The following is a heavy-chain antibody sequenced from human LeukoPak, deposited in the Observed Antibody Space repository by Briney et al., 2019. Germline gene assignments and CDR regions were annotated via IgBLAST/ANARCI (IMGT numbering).Heavy chain of an antibody. V-gene: IGHV1/OR15-3*02. J-gene: IGHJ3*02. Sequence: ASVKVSCKASGYTFTGYYIHWVRQAPGQGLEWMGWIDAGNGNTKYSQEFQGRVTITRDTSASTAYMELSSLRSEDTAVYYCARDIAVAGTVLRAFDIWGQGTMVTVSS. CDR3: ARDIAVAGTVLRAFDI. D-gene: IGHD6-19*01. CDR1: GYTFTGYY. CDR2: IDAGNGNT.